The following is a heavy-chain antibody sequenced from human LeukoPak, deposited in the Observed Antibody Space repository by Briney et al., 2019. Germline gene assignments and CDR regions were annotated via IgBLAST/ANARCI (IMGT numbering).Heavy chain of an antibody. CDR1: GFTFSNYK. CDR3: ARDFGYF. Sequence: PGGSLRLSCAASGFTFSNYKMNWVRQAPGKGLEWVSYISSSGSIIYYSYSVKRRFTISRDNAKNSLYLQLTSLRAEDTDVYYCARDFGYFWGQGTLVTVSS. J-gene: IGHJ4*02. D-gene: IGHD3-10*01. CDR2: ISSSGSII. V-gene: IGHV3-48*03.